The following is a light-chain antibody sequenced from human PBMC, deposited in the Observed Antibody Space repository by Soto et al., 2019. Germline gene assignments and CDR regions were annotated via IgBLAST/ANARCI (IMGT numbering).Light chain of an antibody. CDR1: QSVSSGF. V-gene: IGKV3-20*01. J-gene: IGKJ5*01. CDR2: DAS. Sequence: VVLTQSPATLSLSPGERATLSFSSSQSVSSGFLAWYQQKPGQAPRLLIFDASRRATGIADRFSGSGSGIDFTLTVNRLEPGDFAVYYCQQYGSLPFTFGQGTRLEIK. CDR3: QQYGSLPFT.